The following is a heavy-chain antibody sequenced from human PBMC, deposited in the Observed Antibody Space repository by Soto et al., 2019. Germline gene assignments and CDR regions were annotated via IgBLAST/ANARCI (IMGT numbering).Heavy chain of an antibody. CDR2: IYYSGST. J-gene: IGHJ3*02. Sequence: SETLSLTCTVSGGSVSSGSYYWSWIRQPPGKGLEWIGYIYYSGSTNYNPSLKSRVTISVDTSKNQFSLKLSSVTAADTAVYYCARAGSYYDSPWGAFDIWGQGTMVTVS. CDR1: GGSVSSGSYY. CDR3: ARAGSYYDSPWGAFDI. V-gene: IGHV4-61*01. D-gene: IGHD3-22*01.